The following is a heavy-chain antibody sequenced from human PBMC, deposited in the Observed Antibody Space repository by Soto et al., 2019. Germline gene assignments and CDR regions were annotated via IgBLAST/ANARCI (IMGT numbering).Heavy chain of an antibody. J-gene: IGHJ5*02. CDR1: GFTFSSYW. Sequence: EVQLVESGGGLVQPGGSLRLSCAASGFTFSSYWMSWVRQAPGKGLEWVANIKQDGSEKYYVDSVKGRFTTSRDNAKNSLYLQMNSLRAEDTAVYYCARDLSCVVSSSWPDPNWFDPWRQGTLVTVSS. D-gene: IGHD6-13*01. CDR3: ARDLSCVVSSSWPDPNWFDP. CDR2: IKQDGSEK. V-gene: IGHV3-7*01.